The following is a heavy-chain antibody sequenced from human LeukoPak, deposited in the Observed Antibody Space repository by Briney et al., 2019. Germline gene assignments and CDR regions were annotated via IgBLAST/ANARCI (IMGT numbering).Heavy chain of an antibody. CDR1: GFTFSSYS. D-gene: IGHD6-19*01. CDR3: ASDRYSSGWYFDY. CDR2: ISASGGTT. V-gene: IGHV3-23*01. J-gene: IGHJ4*02. Sequence: GGSLRLSCAASGFTFSSYSMNWVRQVPGKGLEWVSGISASGGTTYSADSVKGRFTISRDNSKNTLYLQMNSLRADDTAVYYCASDRYSSGWYFDYWGQGTLVTVSS.